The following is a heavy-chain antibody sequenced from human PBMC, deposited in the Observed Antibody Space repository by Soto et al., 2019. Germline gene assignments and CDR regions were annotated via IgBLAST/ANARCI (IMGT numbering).Heavy chain of an antibody. D-gene: IGHD1-1*01. CDR1: GYTFTGYY. V-gene: IGHV1-2*02. J-gene: IGHJ5*02. Sequence: ASVKVSCKASGYTFTGYYMHWVRKAPRQGLEWMGWINPNSGGTNYAQKFQGRVTMTRDTSISTAYMELGRLRSDDTAVYYCARDLRLEQGVDWFDPWGQGTLVTVSS. CDR2: INPNSGGT. CDR3: ARDLRLEQGVDWFDP.